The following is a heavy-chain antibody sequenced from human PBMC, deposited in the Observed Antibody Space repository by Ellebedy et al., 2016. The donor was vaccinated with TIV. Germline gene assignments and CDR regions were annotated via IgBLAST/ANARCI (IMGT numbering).Heavy chain of an antibody. Sequence: ASVKVSXKASGYTFTSSDINWVRQATGQGLEWMGWMDPNSGYTAYAQKFQGRVTMTRDTSTSTVYMEMTNLRSDDTAVYYCARDLVGETSFVGYWGQGTLVTVSS. D-gene: IGHD1-26*01. CDR2: MDPNSGYT. CDR1: GYTFTSSD. J-gene: IGHJ4*02. CDR3: ARDLVGETSFVGY. V-gene: IGHV1-8*01.